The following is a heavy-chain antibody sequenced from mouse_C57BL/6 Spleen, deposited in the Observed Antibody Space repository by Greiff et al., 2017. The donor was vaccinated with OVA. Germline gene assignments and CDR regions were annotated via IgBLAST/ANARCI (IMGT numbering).Heavy chain of an antibody. V-gene: IGHV1-52*01. CDR2: IDPSDSET. CDR1: GYTFTSYW. CDR3: ASYGSSRGYFDV. J-gene: IGHJ1*03. D-gene: IGHD1-1*01. Sequence: QVQLQQPGAELVRPGSSVKLSCKASGYTFTSYWMHWVKQRPIQGLEWIGNIDPSDSETHYNQKFKDKATLTVDKSSSTAYMQLSSLTSEASAVYYSASYGSSRGYFDVWGTGPTVTVSS.